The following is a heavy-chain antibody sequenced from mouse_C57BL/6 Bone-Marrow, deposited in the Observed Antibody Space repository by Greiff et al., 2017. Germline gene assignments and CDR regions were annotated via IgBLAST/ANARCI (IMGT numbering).Heavy chain of an antibody. CDR3: ARKLGWLLRNYAMDY. Sequence: VQLQQSGPVLVKPGASVKMSCKASGYTFTDYYMNWVKQSHGKSLEWIGVLNPYNGGTSYNQKFKGKATLTVDQSSSTAYLELNSLTSEDSAVYYCARKLGWLLRNYAMDYWGQGTSVTVSS. CDR1: GYTFTDYY. D-gene: IGHD2-3*01. CDR2: LNPYNGGT. J-gene: IGHJ4*01. V-gene: IGHV1-19*01.